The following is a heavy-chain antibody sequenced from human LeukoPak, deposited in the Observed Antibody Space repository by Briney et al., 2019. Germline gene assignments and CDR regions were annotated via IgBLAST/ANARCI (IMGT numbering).Heavy chain of an antibody. CDR2: IYSGGST. Sequence: GSLRLSCAASGFTVSSNYMSWVRQAPGKGLEWVSVIYSGGSTYYADSVKGRFTISRDNSKNTLYLQMNSLRAEDTAVYYCARELHGGAFDIWGQGTMVTVSS. CDR3: ARELHGGAFDI. J-gene: IGHJ3*02. CDR1: GFTVSSNY. D-gene: IGHD3-10*01. V-gene: IGHV3-53*01.